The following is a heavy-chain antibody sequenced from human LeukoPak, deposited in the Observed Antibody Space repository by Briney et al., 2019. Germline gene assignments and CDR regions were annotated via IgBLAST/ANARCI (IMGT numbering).Heavy chain of an antibody. V-gene: IGHV3-48*03. D-gene: IGHD3-3*01. CDR2: ISSNGSTI. J-gene: IGHJ4*02. CDR3: ARDSESVQVTIFGVVIKTGIPFDY. Sequence: PGGSLRLSCAASGFXFSSYEINWVRQAPGKGLEWVSYISSNGSTIYYADSVKGRFTISRDNAKNSLYLQMNSLRAEDTAVYYCARDSESVQVTIFGVVIKTGIPFDYWGQGTLVTVSS. CDR1: GFXFSSYE.